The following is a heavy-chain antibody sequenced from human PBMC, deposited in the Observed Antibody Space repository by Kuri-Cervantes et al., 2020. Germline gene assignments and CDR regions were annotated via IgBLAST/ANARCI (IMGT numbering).Heavy chain of an antibody. J-gene: IGHJ5*02. V-gene: IGHV1-18*01. CDR1: GYTFTNYG. Sequence: ASVKVSCKASGYTFTNYGFNWVRQAPGQGLEWMGWISAYNGNTNYAQKLQGRVTMTTDTSTSTAYMELRSLTSDDTAVYYCARGTSSSSGWYVRYFYPANWFDPWGQGTLVTVSS. CDR3: ARGTSSSSGWYVRYFYPANWFDP. D-gene: IGHD6-19*01. CDR2: ISAYNGNT.